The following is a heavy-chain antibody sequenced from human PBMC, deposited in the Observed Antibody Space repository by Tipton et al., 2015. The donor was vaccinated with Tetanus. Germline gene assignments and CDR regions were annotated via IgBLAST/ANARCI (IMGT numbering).Heavy chain of an antibody. J-gene: IGHJ4*02. CDR2: INSDGSST. D-gene: IGHD6-19*01. V-gene: IGHV3-74*01. CDR1: GIAFSSYW. CDR3: ARDSSMAVADPILWY. Sequence: SLRLSCAASGIAFSSYWMHWVRQAPGKGLVWVSRINSDGSSTSYADSVKGRFTISRDNAKNTLYLQMNRLRAEDTAVYYCARDSSMAVADPILWYWGQGTLVTVSS.